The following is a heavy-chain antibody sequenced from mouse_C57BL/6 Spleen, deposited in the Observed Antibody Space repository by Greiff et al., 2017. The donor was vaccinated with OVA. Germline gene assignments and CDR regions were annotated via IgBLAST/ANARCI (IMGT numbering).Heavy chain of an antibody. CDR2: IYPRSGNT. CDR3: ARLAPYYFDD. V-gene: IGHV1-81*01. J-gene: IGHJ2*01. Sequence: QVQLKQSGAELARPGASVKLSCKASGYTFTSYGISWVKQRTGQGLEWIGEIYPRSGNTYYNEKFKGKATLTADKSSSTAYMELRSLTSEDSAVYLCARLAPYYFDDGGQGTTLTVSS. CDR1: GYTFTSYG.